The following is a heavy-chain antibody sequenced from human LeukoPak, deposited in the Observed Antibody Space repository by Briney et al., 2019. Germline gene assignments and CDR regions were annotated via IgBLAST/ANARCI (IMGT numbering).Heavy chain of an antibody. V-gene: IGHV4-59*01. Sequence: SETLSLTCTVSGGSISPYYWSWIRQPPGKGLEWIGYIYYSGSTNYNPSLKSRVTISVDTSKNQFSLKLSSVTAADTAVYYCAREGAFDIWGQGTMVTVSS. J-gene: IGHJ3*02. CDR1: GGSISPYY. CDR2: IYYSGST. CDR3: AREGAFDI.